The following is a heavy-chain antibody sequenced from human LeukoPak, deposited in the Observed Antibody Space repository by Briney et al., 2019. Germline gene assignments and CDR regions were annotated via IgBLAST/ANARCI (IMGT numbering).Heavy chain of an antibody. CDR3: AREGSAGVDSSSWDPSAWFDP. V-gene: IGHV1-69*05. D-gene: IGHD6-13*01. Sequence: SVKVSCKASGGTFSSYAISWVRQAPGQGLEWMGGIIPIFGTANYAQKFQGRVTITTDESTSTAYMELSSLRSEDTAVYYCAREGSAGVDSSSWDPSAWFDPWGQGTLVTVSS. CDR2: IIPIFGTA. CDR1: GGTFSSYA. J-gene: IGHJ5*02.